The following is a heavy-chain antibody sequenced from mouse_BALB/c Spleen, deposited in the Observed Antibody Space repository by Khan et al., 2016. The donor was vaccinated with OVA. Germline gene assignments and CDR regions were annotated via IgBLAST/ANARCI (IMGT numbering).Heavy chain of an antibody. CDR2: ILPGGGYT. CDR3: ARRGAARATWDYFDY. CDR1: GYTFTNYW. V-gene: IGHV1-63*02. J-gene: IGHJ2*01. D-gene: IGHD3-1*01. Sequence: VELVESGAELVRPGTSVKMSCKAAGYTFTNYWIGWVKQRPGHGLVWIGDILPGGGYTNYNEKFKGKATMPADTSSSPAYMQLSSLTSEDYAIFYWARRGAARATWDYFDYWGQGTTLTVSA.